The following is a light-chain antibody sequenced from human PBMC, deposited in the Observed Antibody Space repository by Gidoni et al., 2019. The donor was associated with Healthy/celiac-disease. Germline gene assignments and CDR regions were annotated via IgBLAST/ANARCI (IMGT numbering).Light chain of an antibody. J-gene: IGKJ2*01. V-gene: IGKV3-20*01. CDR1: QSVSSSY. Sequence: DIVLTQSPGTLSLSPGERATLSCRASQSVSSSYLAWYQQKPGQAPRLLIYGASSRATGIPDRFSGSGSGTDFTLTISRLEPEAFAVYYCQQYGSSRVTFGQGTKVEIK. CDR3: QQYGSSRVT. CDR2: GAS.